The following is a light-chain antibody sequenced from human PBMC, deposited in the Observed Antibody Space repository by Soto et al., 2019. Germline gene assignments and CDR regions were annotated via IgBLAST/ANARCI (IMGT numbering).Light chain of an antibody. CDR3: QQYNHYSRT. CDR1: QTVRNNY. Sequence: EFVLTQSPGTLSLSPGERATLSCRASQTVRNNYLAWYQQKPGQAPRLLIYDASNRATGIPARFSGSGSGTDFTLTISSLQPDDFATYYCQQYNHYSRTFGQGTKVDIK. V-gene: IGKV3-20*01. J-gene: IGKJ2*01. CDR2: DAS.